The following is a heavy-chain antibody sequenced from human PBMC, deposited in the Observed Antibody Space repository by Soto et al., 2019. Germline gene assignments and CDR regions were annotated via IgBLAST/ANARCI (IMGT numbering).Heavy chain of an antibody. V-gene: IGHV4-59*01. CDR2: IYYSGST. D-gene: IGHD2-2*01. J-gene: IGHJ6*02. CDR3: ARVKSIGYCSSTSCYYDYYYYYGMDV. Sequence: QVQLQELGPGLVKPSETLSLTCTVSGGSISSYYWSWIRQPPGKGLEWIGYIYYSGSTNYNPSLKSRVTISVDTSKNQFSLKLSSVTAADTAVYYCARVKSIGYCSSTSCYYDYYYYYGMDVWGQGTTVTVSS. CDR1: GGSISSYY.